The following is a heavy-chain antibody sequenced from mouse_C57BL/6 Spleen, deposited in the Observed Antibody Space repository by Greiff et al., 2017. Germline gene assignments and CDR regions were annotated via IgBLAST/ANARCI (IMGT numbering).Heavy chain of an antibody. Sequence: QVQLQQPGAELVKPGASVKLSCKASGYTFTSYWMQWVKQRPGQGLEWIGEIDPSDSYTNYNQKFKGKATLTVDTSSSTAYMQLSSLTSEDSAVYYCARRYYGSSPHWYFDVWGTGTTVTVSS. CDR3: ARRYYGSSPHWYFDV. D-gene: IGHD1-1*01. CDR1: GYTFTSYW. CDR2: IDPSDSYT. V-gene: IGHV1-50*01. J-gene: IGHJ1*03.